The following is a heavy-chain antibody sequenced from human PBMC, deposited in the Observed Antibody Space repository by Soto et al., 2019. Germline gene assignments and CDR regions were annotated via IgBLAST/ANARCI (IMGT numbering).Heavy chain of an antibody. J-gene: IGHJ4*02. CDR1: GGSISSYY. Sequence: QVQLQESGPGLVKPWETLSLTCTVSGGSISSYYWSWIRQPPGKGLEWIGYIYYSGSTNYNPSLKSRVTISVDTSKNQFSLKLSSVTAADTAVYYCARRYCSGGSCYSEFNYFDYWGQGTLVTVSS. V-gene: IGHV4-59*08. CDR3: ARRYCSGGSCYSEFNYFDY. CDR2: IYYSGST. D-gene: IGHD2-15*01.